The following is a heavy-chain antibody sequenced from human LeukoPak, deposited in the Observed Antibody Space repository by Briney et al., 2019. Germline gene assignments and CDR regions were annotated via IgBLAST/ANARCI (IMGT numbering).Heavy chain of an antibody. CDR2: INTYNGNT. CDR1: GYTFTTYG. Sequence: ASVMVSCKASGYTFTTYGISWVRQAPGQGLEWMGWINTYNGNTKDAQKLQGRVTMTRDTSTSTAYMELRSLRSDDTAVYYCARDRLGEWEPNDYWGQGTLVTVSS. CDR3: ARDRLGEWEPNDY. J-gene: IGHJ4*02. D-gene: IGHD3-16*01. V-gene: IGHV1-18*01.